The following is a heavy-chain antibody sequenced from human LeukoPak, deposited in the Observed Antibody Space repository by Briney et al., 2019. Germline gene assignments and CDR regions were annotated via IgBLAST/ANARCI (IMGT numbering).Heavy chain of an antibody. J-gene: IGHJ6*02. Sequence: TSANVSRKASGFTFTNSAMQWVRHARGRRGEWRGRIFVGSGSTNYGQKFQERVAITRDMSTSTAYIELSSLRSEDTAVDYCAADSYSNYQYYGMDVWGQGTTVTVSS. D-gene: IGHD4-11*01. CDR1: GFTFTNSA. CDR3: AADSYSNYQYYGMDV. V-gene: IGHV1-58*02. CDR2: IFVGSGST.